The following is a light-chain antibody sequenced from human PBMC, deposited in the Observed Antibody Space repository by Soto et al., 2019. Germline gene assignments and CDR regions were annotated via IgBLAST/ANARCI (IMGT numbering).Light chain of an antibody. Sequence: QAVVTQPPSASGTAGQRVTISCSGSSSNIGSNTVNWYQQLPGTAPKLLIYSNNQRPSGVPDRFSGSKSGTSASLAISGLQSEDEADYYCAAWDDSLNGLLFGGGTKVTVL. CDR3: AAWDDSLNGLL. CDR1: SSNIGSNT. V-gene: IGLV1-44*01. CDR2: SNN. J-gene: IGLJ2*01.